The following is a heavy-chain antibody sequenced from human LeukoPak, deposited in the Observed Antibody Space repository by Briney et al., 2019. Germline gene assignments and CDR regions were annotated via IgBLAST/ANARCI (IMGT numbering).Heavy chain of an antibody. CDR1: GFTFSSYW. J-gene: IGHJ4*02. D-gene: IGHD2-15*01. Sequence: GGSLRLSCAASGFTFSSYWMSWVRQAPGKGLEWVANIKQDGSEKYYVDSVKGRFTISRDNAKNSLYLQMNSLRAEDTAVYYCARECSGGGCYVDYWGQGTLVTVSS. CDR3: ARECSGGGCYVDY. CDR2: IKQDGSEK. V-gene: IGHV3-7*01.